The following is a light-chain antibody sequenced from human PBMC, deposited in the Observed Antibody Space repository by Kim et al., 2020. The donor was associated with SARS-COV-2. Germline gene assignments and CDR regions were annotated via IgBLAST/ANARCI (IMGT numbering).Light chain of an antibody. CDR1: NPSIGGNS. CDR2: GDD. Sequence: GRRVIMSCSGHNPSIGGNSVLWYQQLPGTAPKLLISGDDQRPSGVTDRFSGSRSGTSASLAISGLQSDDEADYYCGAWDDSLRVWVLGGGTQLTVL. CDR3: GAWDDSLRVWV. J-gene: IGLJ3*02. V-gene: IGLV1-47*01.